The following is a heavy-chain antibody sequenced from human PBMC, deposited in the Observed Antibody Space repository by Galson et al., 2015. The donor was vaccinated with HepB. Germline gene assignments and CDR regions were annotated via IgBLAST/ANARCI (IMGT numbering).Heavy chain of an antibody. V-gene: IGHV3-21*01. J-gene: IGHJ6*02. Sequence: LRLSCAASGFTFSSYSMNWVRQAPGKGLEWVSSISSSSSYIYYADSVKGRFTISRDNAKNSLYLQMNSLRAEGTAVYYCARTGRYCSGGSCYSPGGYYYYGMDVWGQGTTVTVSS. CDR2: ISSSSSYI. CDR1: GFTFSSYS. CDR3: ARTGRYCSGGSCYSPGGYYYYGMDV. D-gene: IGHD2-15*01.